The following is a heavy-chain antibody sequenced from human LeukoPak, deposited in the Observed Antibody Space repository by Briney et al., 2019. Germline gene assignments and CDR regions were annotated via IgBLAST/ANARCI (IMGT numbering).Heavy chain of an antibody. Sequence: TGGSLKLSCTASGFTYSSYATSWVRQAPGKGLEWVSAISGSGGSIYYADSVKGRFTIYIDNSKNTLYVQMNSLGAEDTAVYYCAKDYLTIIGWGPFVGYWGEGTLVTVSS. J-gene: IGHJ4*02. CDR3: AKDYLTIIGWGPFVGY. V-gene: IGHV3-23*01. D-gene: IGHD3-3*01. CDR1: GFTYSSYA. CDR2: ISGSGGSI.